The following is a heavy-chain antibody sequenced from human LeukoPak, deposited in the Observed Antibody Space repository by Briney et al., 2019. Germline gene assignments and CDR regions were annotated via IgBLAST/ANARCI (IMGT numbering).Heavy chain of an antibody. J-gene: IGHJ6*03. Sequence: PSETLSLTCTVSGGSISSGSYYWSWIRQPAGKGLEWIGRIYTTGSTNYNPSLKSRLTISVDTSKNQFSLKLSSVTAADTAVYYCAGLGYCSSTSCYSYYYYMDVWGKGTTVTVSS. D-gene: IGHD2-2*01. V-gene: IGHV4-61*02. CDR1: GGSISSGSYY. CDR2: IYTTGST. CDR3: AGLGYCSSTSCYSYYYYMDV.